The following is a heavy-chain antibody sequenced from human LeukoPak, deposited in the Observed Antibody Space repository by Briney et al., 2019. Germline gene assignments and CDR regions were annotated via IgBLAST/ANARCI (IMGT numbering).Heavy chain of an antibody. CDR3: ARDVLGELSWFDP. J-gene: IGHJ5*02. CDR1: GGSISSYY. CDR2: IYYSGST. V-gene: IGHV4-59*12. Sequence: SETLSLTCTVSGGSISSYYWSWIRQPPGKGLEWIGYIYYSGSTNYNPSLKSRVTMSVDTSKNQFSLKLSSVTAADTAVYYCARDVLGELSWFDPWGQGTLVTVSS. D-gene: IGHD3-10*01.